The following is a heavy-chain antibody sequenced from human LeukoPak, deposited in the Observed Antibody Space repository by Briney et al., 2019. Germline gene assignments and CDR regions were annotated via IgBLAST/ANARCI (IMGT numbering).Heavy chain of an antibody. CDR3: AREHHSGSYDDAFDI. Sequence: NPSGTLSLTCAVSGGSISSSNWWSWVRQPPGKGLEWIGEIYHSGSTNYNSSLKSRVTISVDKSKNQFSLKLNSVTAADTAVYYCAREHHSGSYDDAFDIWGQGTMVTVSS. V-gene: IGHV4-4*02. CDR1: GGSISSSNW. J-gene: IGHJ3*02. CDR2: IYHSGST. D-gene: IGHD1-26*01.